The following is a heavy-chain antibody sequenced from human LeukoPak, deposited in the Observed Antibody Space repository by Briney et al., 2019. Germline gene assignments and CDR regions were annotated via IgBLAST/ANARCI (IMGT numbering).Heavy chain of an antibody. J-gene: IGHJ3*02. CDR3: ASGNTGYDRDSFDI. D-gene: IGHD5-12*01. V-gene: IGHV4-30-2*01. CDR2: IYHSGST. CDR1: GGSISSGGYS. Sequence: SETLSLTCAVSGGSISSGGYSWSWVRQPPGEGLEWVGYIYHSGSTYYNPSLQSRVTISLDRPKNQFSLKLCSMTAADTAVYYCASGNTGYDRDSFDIWGQGTMVTVSS.